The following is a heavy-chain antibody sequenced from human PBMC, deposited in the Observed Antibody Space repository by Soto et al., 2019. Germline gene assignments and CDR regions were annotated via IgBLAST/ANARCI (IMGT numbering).Heavy chain of an antibody. V-gene: IGHV3-30*18. CDR2: ISYDGSNK. CDR1: GFTFSSYG. J-gene: IGHJ6*02. CDR3: AKGPGMATTNYYYYYYGMDV. D-gene: IGHD5-12*01. Sequence: GGSLRLSCAASGFTFSSYGMHWVRQAPGKGLEWVAVISYDGSNKYYADSVKGRFTISRDNSKNTLYLQMNSLRAEDTAVYYCAKGPGMATTNYYYYYYGMDVWGQGTTVTVSS.